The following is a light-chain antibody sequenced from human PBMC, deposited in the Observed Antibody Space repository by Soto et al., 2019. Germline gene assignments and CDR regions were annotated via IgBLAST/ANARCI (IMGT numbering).Light chain of an antibody. J-gene: IGKJ1*01. CDR1: QGIIDY. CDR2: AAS. Sequence: DIEMTQSPSSLSASVGDRVTITCRASQGIIDYLAWYQQKPGKPPTLLIYAASTLHSGVPSRFRGSGAGTDFTLTISSLQPEDVATYYCQKYDTAPQTFGPGTRVEIK. V-gene: IGKV1-27*01. CDR3: QKYDTAPQT.